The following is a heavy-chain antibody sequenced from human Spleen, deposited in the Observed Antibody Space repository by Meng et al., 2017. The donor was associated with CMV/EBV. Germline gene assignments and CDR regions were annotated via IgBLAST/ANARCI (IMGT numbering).Heavy chain of an antibody. V-gene: IGHV1-18*01. CDR2: ITTYNGNT. CDR1: GYTFTSYG. CDR3: ARGAYHGSRGYLTLNY. J-gene: IGHJ4*02. Sequence: ASVKVSCKASGYTFTSYGITWVRQAPGQGLEWMGWITTYNGNTNYAQKLQGRVTMTRNTSISTAYMELSSLRSEDTAVYFCARGAYHGSRGYLTLNYWGQGTLVTVSS. D-gene: IGHD3-22*01.